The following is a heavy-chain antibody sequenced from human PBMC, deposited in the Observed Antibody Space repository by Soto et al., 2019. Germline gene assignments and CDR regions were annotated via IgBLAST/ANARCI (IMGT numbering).Heavy chain of an antibody. J-gene: IGHJ5*02. CDR2: ISTSGSYT. V-gene: IGHV3-21*01. CDR3: ARDWEDDP. CDR1: GFTFSRSS. Sequence: EVQLVESGGGLVKPGGSLRLSCAASGFTFSRSSMNWVRQTPGKGLEWVSSISTSGSYTYYADSVKGRFTISRDNAEKSLYLQMDSLRAEDTAVYYCARDWEDDPWGQGTLVTVSS. D-gene: IGHD1-26*01.